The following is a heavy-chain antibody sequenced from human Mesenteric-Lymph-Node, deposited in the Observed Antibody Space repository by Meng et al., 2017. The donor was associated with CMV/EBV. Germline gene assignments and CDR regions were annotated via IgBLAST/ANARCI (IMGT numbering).Heavy chain of an antibody. V-gene: IGHV4-34*01. CDR3: ARGLKWGTSSGYLRFDP. D-gene: IGHD3-22*01. J-gene: IGHJ5*02. CDR1: GDSVDGYW. Sequence: GSLRLSCAFYGDSVDGYWWAYMRQPPGKGLEWIGEINHSGNTYYNPSLKSRLTLSLDTSKNQFSLKLSSVTAADTAVYYCARGLKWGTSSGYLRFDPWGQGTLVTVSS. CDR2: INHSGNT.